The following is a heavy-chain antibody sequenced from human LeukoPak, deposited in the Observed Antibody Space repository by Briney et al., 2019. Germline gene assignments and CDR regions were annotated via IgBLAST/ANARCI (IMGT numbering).Heavy chain of an antibody. V-gene: IGHV4-4*07. CDR3: ATEGSVVVTASVGYYFDY. Sequence: SETLSLTCTVSGGSISSYYWSWIRQPAGKGLEWIGRIYTSGSISGNTNYNPSLKSRVTMSVDRSKNQFSLKLSSVTAADTAVYYCATEGSVVVTASVGYYFDYWGQGTLVTVSS. J-gene: IGHJ4*02. CDR1: GGSISSYY. D-gene: IGHD2-21*02. CDR2: IYTSGSISGNT.